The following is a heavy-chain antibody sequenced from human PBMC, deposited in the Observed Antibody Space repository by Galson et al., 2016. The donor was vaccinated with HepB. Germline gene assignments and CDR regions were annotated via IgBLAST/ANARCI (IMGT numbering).Heavy chain of an antibody. CDR2: IIPIFGTT. D-gene: IGHD3-10*01. V-gene: IGHV1-69*06. CDR1: GGTFSSYA. Sequence: SVKVSCKASGGTFSSYAISWVRQAPGQGLEWMGGIIPIFGTTNYAQKFQGRVTITADKSTSTAYMELSSLRSEDTAVYYCAPSGEFGELFGYWGQGTLVTVSS. CDR3: APSGEFGELFGY. J-gene: IGHJ4*02.